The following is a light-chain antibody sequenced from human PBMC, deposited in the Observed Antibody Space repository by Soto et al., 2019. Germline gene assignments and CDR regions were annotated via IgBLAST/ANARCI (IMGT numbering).Light chain of an antibody. CDR1: QSIDSW. CDR2: KAS. Sequence: DIQMTQSPSTMSASVGDRVTITCRASQSIDSWLAWYQQKPGKAPKFLMYKASNLESGVPSRFSGSGSETEFTLTISSLQPDDFATYYCLHYKSYPWTFGQGTKVEFK. J-gene: IGKJ1*01. CDR3: LHYKSYPWT. V-gene: IGKV1-5*03.